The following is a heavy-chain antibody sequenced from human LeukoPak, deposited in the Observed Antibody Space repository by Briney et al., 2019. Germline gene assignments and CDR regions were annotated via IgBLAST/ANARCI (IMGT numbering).Heavy chain of an antibody. CDR2: INPSGGST. CDR3: ARERGVVTLFALPLEGDAFDI. Sequence: GASVKVSCKASGYTFTSYYMHWVRQAPGQGLEWMGIINPSGGSTSYAQKFQGRVTMTRDTSTSAVYMELSSLRSEDTAVYYCARERGVVTLFALPLEGDAFDIWGQGTMVTASS. J-gene: IGHJ3*02. V-gene: IGHV1-46*01. D-gene: IGHD4-23*01. CDR1: GYTFTSYY.